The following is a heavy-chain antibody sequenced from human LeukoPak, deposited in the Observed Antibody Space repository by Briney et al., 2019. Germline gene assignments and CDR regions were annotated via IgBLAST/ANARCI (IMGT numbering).Heavy chain of an antibody. D-gene: IGHD2-2*01. CDR2: IKQDGSEK. V-gene: IGHV3-7*01. Sequence: GGSLRLSCAASGFTFSSYWMSWVRQAPGKGLEWVANIKQDGSEKYYVDSVKGRFTISRDNAKNSLYLQMNSLRAEDTAVYYCARGQGYESYYYMDVWGKGTTVSVSS. CDR3: ARGQGYESYYYMDV. J-gene: IGHJ6*03. CDR1: GFTFSSYW.